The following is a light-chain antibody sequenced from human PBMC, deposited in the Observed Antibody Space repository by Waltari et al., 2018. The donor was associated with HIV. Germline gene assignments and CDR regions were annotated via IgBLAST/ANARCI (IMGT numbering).Light chain of an antibody. CDR1: TGSVSGKHY. Sequence: QAVVTQEPSLPVSPGGTVTVTCASFTGSVSGKHYVHWIQLKPGQAPRKRIYDTEKRHPWTAGRFSGSLVGGRAALTLSGALTDDEADYYCLLSFSGVRVFGGGTKLTV. V-gene: IGLV7-46*01. J-gene: IGLJ3*02. CDR3: LLSFSGVRV. CDR2: DTE.